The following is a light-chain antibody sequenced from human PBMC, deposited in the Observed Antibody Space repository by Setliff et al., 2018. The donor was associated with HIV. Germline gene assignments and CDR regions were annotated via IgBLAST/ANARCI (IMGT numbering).Light chain of an antibody. CDR1: SSEFGGYSY. Sequence: QSALTQPASVSGSPGQSITISCTGTSSEFGGYSYVSWYQQHPGKAPKLIIYEVRNRPSGVSNRFSGSKSGNTASLTISGLQAEDEADYYCSSYAITNSLPFGTGTKVTVL. CDR3: SSYAITNSLP. V-gene: IGLV2-14*01. CDR2: EVR. J-gene: IGLJ1*01.